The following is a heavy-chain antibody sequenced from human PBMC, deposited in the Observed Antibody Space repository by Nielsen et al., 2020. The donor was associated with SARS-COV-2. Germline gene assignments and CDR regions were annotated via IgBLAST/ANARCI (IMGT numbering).Heavy chain of an antibody. CDR3: VRIDMATISVDY. D-gene: IGHD5-24*01. J-gene: IGHJ4*02. CDR1: GGSIRTTNYY. CDR2: IYYTGDT. V-gene: IGHV4-39*07. Sequence: SETLSLTCTVSGGSIRTTNYYWGWIRQPPGKGLEWIGTIYYTGDTYNNPSLNSRVTLSVDTSKNQFSLKVNSVTAADTAVYYCVRIDMATISVDYWGRGTLVTVSS.